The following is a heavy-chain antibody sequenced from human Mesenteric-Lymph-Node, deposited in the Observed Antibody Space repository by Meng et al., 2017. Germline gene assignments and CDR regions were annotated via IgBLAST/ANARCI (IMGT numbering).Heavy chain of an antibody. CDR1: GFSLTTSGVA. CDR3: AHTGGNCGTTSCLDY. CDR2: NYWDDDK. D-gene: IGHD2-2*01. J-gene: IGHJ4*02. V-gene: IGHV2-5*02. Sequence: ITVKESGPPMVTPTQPLTPPCTFSGFSLTTSGVAVGWLRQPPGRALEWLAVNYWDDDKRYSPSLKNRLAIIKGTSKNQVVLTMTNMDPVDTATYYCAHTGGNCGTTSCLDYWGQGTLVTVSS.